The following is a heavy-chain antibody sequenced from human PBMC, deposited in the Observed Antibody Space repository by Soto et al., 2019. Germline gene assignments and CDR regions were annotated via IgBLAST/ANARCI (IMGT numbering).Heavy chain of an antibody. CDR3: AILNLGYCSGGSCYRGADY. CDR2: IIPILGIA. J-gene: IGHJ4*02. Sequence: SVKVSCKASGGTFSSYTISWVRQAPGQGLEWMGRIIPILGIANYAQKFQGRVTITADKSTSTAYMELSSLRSEDTAMYYCAILNLGYCSGGSCYRGADYWGQGTLVTVSS. CDR1: GGTFSSYT. V-gene: IGHV1-69*02. D-gene: IGHD2-15*01.